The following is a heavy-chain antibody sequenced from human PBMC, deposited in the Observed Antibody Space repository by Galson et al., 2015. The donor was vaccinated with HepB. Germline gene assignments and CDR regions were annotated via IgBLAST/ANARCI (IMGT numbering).Heavy chain of an antibody. Sequence: SLRLSCAASGFTFSSNGMRWVRQAPGKGLEWVAIIGATSGKTYYTDSVKGRFTISRDTAKNTLDLQMNSLRVEDTAVYYCGKSGVRGLVDYWGQGILVTVSS. V-gene: IGHV3-23*01. CDR1: GFTFSSNG. CDR2: IGATSGKT. J-gene: IGHJ4*02. CDR3: GKSGVRGLVDY. D-gene: IGHD3-10*01.